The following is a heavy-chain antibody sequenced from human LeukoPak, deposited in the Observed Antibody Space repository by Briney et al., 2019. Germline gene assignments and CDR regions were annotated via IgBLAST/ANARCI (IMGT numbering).Heavy chain of an antibody. CDR2: IIPIFGTA. J-gene: IGHJ4*02. CDR3: ARIGSQNSSPFDY. Sequence: SVKVSCKASGGTFSSYAISWVRQAPGQGLEWMGRIIPIFGTANYAQKFQGRVTITTDESTSAAYMELSSLRSEDTAVYYCARIGSQNSSPFDYWGQGTLVTVSS. D-gene: IGHD3-10*01. CDR1: GGTFSSYA. V-gene: IGHV1-69*05.